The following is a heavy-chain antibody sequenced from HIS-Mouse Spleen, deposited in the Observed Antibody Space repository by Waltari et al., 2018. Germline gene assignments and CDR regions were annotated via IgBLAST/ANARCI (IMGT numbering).Heavy chain of an antibody. Sequence: QVQLQQSGPGLVKPSQTLPLNCSISGDRVASHSAALNWNRQAPARVLEWLGRTYYRSKWYNDYAVSVKSRITINPDTSKNQFSLQLNSVTPEDTAVYYCARVTGDDAFDIWGQGTMVTVSS. CDR3: ARVTGDDAFDI. D-gene: IGHD7-27*01. J-gene: IGHJ3*02. CDR1: GDRVASHSAA. CDR2: TYYRSKWYN. V-gene: IGHV6-1*01.